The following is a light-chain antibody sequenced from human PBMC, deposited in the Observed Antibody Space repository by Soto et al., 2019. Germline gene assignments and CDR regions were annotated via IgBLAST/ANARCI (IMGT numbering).Light chain of an antibody. J-gene: IGLJ1*01. CDR3: SSYTFTSTLYV. V-gene: IGLV2-14*01. CDR1: SSDVGGHNY. Sequence: QSGLTQPASVSGSPGQSIAISCTGSSSDVGGHNYVSWYQQHPGKAPKLMIYEVTKRPSGVSNRFSDSKSGNTASLTISGLQAEDEADYYCSSYTFTSTLYVFGTGTKVTVL. CDR2: EVT.